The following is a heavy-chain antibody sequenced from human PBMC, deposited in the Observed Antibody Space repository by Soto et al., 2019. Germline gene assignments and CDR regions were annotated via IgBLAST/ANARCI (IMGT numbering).Heavy chain of an antibody. CDR2: IYSGGST. V-gene: IGHV3-66*01. J-gene: IGHJ4*02. D-gene: IGHD5-12*01. CDR1: GFTVSSNY. Sequence: GGSLRLSCAASGFTVSSNYMSWVRQAPGKGLEWVSVIYSGGSTYYADSVKGRFTISRDNSKNTLYLQMNSLRAEDTAVYYCARDPGGYNYEEPYCFDCWGQGTLVTVSS. CDR3: ARDPGGYNYEEPYCFDC.